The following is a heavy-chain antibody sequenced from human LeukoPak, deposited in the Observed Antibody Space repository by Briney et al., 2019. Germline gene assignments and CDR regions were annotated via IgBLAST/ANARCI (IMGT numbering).Heavy chain of an antibody. J-gene: IGHJ4*02. CDR2: NSAYNGNT. CDR3: ARARGYYDSSGYYQTSHFDY. CDR1: GYTFTSYG. V-gene: IGHV1-18*01. D-gene: IGHD3-22*01. Sequence: ASVKVSCKASGYTFTSYGISWVRQAPGQGLEWMGWNSAYNGNTNYAQKLQGRVTMTTDTSTSTAYMELRSLRSHDTAVYYCARARGYYDSSGYYQTSHFDYWGQGTLVTVSS.